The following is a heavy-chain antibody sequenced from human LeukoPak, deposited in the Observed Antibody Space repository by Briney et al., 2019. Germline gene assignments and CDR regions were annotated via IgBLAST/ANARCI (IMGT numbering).Heavy chain of an antibody. CDR3: TRHGPEGVYREVDF. CDR2: IYPGDSDT. Sequence: GESLKISCKGSGYGFTSYWIGWVRQMPGKGLEWIAIIYPGDSDTRCGPSFQGRVTISADESINTAFLQWSNLKASDTAMYFCTRHGPEGVYREVDFWGQGTLVTVSS. D-gene: IGHD3-16*01. CDR1: GYGFTSYW. J-gene: IGHJ4*02. V-gene: IGHV5-51*01.